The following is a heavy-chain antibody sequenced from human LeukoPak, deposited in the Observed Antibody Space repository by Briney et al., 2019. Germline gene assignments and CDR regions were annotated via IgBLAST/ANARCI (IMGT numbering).Heavy chain of an antibody. CDR3: AKSLGIAAAGTDY. J-gene: IGHJ4*02. V-gene: IGHV3-66*01. CDR2: IYSGGDT. Sequence: GGSLRLSCAASGFTVSRRYMSWVRQAPGKGLEWVSLIYSGGDTYYADSVKGRFTISRDNSKNTLYLQMNSLRAEDTAVYYCAKSLGIAAAGTDYWGQGTLVTVSS. CDR1: GFTVSRRY. D-gene: IGHD6-13*01.